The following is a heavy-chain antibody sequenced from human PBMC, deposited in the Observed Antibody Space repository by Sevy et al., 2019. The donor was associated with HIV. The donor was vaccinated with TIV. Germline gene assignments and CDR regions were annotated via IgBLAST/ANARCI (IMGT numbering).Heavy chain of an antibody. D-gene: IGHD3-10*01. J-gene: IGHJ4*02. Sequence: GGSLRLSCAASGFTSSNYAMSWVRQAPGKGLEWVSVITISGGTTYYADSVKGRFTISRDSSKNTLYLQMNSLRAEDTAVYYCAKDRVSGTYYTGDFDYWGQGTLVTVSS. V-gene: IGHV3-23*01. CDR2: ITISGGTT. CDR3: AKDRVSGTYYTGDFDY. CDR1: GFTSSNYA.